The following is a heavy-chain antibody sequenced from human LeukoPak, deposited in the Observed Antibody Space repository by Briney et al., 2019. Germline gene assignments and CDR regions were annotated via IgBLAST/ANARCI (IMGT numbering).Heavy chain of an antibody. V-gene: IGHV3-30*18. CDR2: ISYDGSNK. CDR3: AKDLVAAAGTYYYYGMDV. D-gene: IGHD6-13*01. J-gene: IGHJ6*02. Sequence: PGGSLRLSCAASGFTFSSYGMPWVRQAPGKGLEWVAVISYDGSNKYYADSVKGRSTISRDNSKNTLYLQMNSLRAEDTAVYYCAKDLVAAAGTYYYYGMDVWGQGTTVTVSS. CDR1: GFTFSSYG.